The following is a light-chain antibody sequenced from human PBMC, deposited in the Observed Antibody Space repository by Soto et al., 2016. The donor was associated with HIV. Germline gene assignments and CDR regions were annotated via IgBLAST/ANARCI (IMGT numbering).Light chain of an antibody. V-gene: IGKV1-8*01. J-gene: IGKJ2*01. CDR3: QQYYTFSYT. CDR1: QGISSY. CDR2: KAS. Sequence: AIRMTQSPSSFSASTGDRVTITCRASQGISSYLAWYQQKPGKGPKLLTYKASTLQSGVPSRFSGSGSGTDFTLTIRSLQPDDFATYYCQQYYTFSYTFGQGTKVGDQT.